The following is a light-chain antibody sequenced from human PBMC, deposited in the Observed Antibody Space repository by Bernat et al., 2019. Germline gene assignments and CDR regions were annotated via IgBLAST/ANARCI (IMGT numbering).Light chain of an antibody. J-gene: IGKJ1*01. Sequence: EIVMTQSPLSLPVTPGEPASISCKSSQSLQSNGYNYLDWYLQKPGQSPQLLIYLASNRASGVPDRFNGSGSGTDFTLEISRVEAEDVGVYYCMQGLQTATFGQGTKVEI. CDR3: MQGLQTAT. CDR1: QSLQSNGYNY. V-gene: IGKV2-28*01. CDR2: LAS.